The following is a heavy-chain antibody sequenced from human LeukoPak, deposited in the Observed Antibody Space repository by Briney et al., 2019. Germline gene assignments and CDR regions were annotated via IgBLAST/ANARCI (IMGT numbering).Heavy chain of an antibody. CDR1: GGSTSSGGYY. CDR3: ARALEHCSSTSCQNWFDT. CDR2: IYYSGST. D-gene: IGHD2-2*01. J-gene: IGHJ5*02. Sequence: PSETLSLTCTVSGGSTSSGGYYWSRIRQPPGKGLEWIGYIYYSGSTYYNPSLKRRVTISVDTSKNQFSLKLSSVTAADTAVYYCARALEHCSSTSCQNWFDTWGPGNLLTVSS. V-gene: IGHV4-31*03.